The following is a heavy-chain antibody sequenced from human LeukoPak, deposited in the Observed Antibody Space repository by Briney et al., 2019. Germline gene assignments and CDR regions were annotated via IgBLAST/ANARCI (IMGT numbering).Heavy chain of an antibody. V-gene: IGHV3-13*01. CDR1: GFTFSSYD. CDR3: ARVFVVVTRNAFDI. CDR2: IGTAGDT. Sequence: PGGSLRLSCAASGFTFSSYDMHWVRQATGKGLEWVSAIGTAGDTYYPGSVKGRFTISGENAKNSLYLQMNSLRAGDTAVYYCARVFVVVTRNAFDIWGQGTMVTVSS. D-gene: IGHD2-21*02. J-gene: IGHJ3*02.